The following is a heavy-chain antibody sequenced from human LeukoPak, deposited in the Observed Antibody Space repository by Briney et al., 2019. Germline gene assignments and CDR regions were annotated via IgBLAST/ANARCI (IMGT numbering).Heavy chain of an antibody. J-gene: IGHJ4*02. Sequence: GGSLRLSCAASGFTFSSYWMHWVRQAPGKRLVWVSRINSDGSSTSYADSVKGRFTISRDNAKNTLYLQMNSLRAEDTAVYYCARVYRYSGSYAQIGYWGQGTLVTVSS. CDR3: ARVYRYSGSYAQIGY. D-gene: IGHD1-26*01. CDR2: INSDGSST. V-gene: IGHV3-74*01. CDR1: GFTFSSYW.